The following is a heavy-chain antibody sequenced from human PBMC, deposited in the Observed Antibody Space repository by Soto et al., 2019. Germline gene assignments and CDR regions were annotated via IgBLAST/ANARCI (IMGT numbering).Heavy chain of an antibody. J-gene: IGHJ4*02. D-gene: IGHD3-22*01. Sequence: PGGSLRLSCAASGFTFSNAWMSWVRQAPGKGLEWVGRIKSKTDGGTTDYAAPVKGRFTISRDDSKNTLYLQMNSLKTEDTAVYYCTTDPGYYYDSSGYYSFDYWGQGTLVTVSS. CDR2: IKSKTDGGTT. V-gene: IGHV3-15*01. CDR3: TTDPGYYYDSSGYYSFDY. CDR1: GFTFSNAW.